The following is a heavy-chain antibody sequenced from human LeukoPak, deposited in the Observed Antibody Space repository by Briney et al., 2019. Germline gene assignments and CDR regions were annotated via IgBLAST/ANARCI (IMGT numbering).Heavy chain of an antibody. CDR2: IYYSGST. CDR1: GGSISSSSYY. CDR3: ARGTKGVNAFDI. J-gene: IGHJ3*02. Sequence: PSETLSLTCTVSGGSISSSSYYWGWIRQPPGKGLEWIGSIYYSGSTYYNPSLKSRVTISVDTSKNQFSLKLSSVTAADTAVYYCARGTKGVNAFDIWGQGTMVTVSS. D-gene: IGHD1-7*01. V-gene: IGHV4-39*07.